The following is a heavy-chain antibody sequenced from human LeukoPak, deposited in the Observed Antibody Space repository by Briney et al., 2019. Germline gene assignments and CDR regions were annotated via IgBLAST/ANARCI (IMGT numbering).Heavy chain of an antibody. Sequence: GGSLRLSCAASAFTFSDYSMNWVRQAPGKGLEWISYISGRSSTIYYADSVRGRFTISRDNAKNSMYLQMNSLRAEDTAVYYCARDRGGFLEWLLNPKDAFDIWGQGTMVTVSS. V-gene: IGHV3-48*01. CDR2: ISGRSSTI. J-gene: IGHJ3*02. CDR1: AFTFSDYS. D-gene: IGHD3-3*01. CDR3: ARDRGGFLEWLLNPKDAFDI.